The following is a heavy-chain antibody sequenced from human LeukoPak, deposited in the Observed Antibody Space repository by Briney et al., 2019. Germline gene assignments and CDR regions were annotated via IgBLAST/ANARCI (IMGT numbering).Heavy chain of an antibody. D-gene: IGHD5-18*01. V-gene: IGHV3-21*01. Sequence: GGSLRLSCAASGFTFSSYSMNWVRQAPGKGLEWVSSISSSSSYIYYADSVKGRFTISRDNAKNSLYLQMNSLRAEDTAVYYCAREPDTAYAFDIWGQGTMVTVSS. CDR1: GFTFSSYS. CDR3: AREPDTAYAFDI. J-gene: IGHJ3*02. CDR2: ISSSSSYI.